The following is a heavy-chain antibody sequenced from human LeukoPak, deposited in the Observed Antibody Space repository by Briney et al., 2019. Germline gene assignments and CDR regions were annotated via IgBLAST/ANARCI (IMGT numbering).Heavy chain of an antibody. D-gene: IGHD2-15*01. Sequence: GGSLRLSCAASGFTFSSYAMSWVRQAPGKGLEWVLVISGSGGRTYYADSVKGRFTISRDNSKNTLYLQMNSRRAEDTAIYYCAKGSAGYCSGDNCYPLDYWGQGTLVTVSS. J-gene: IGHJ4*02. CDR2: ISGSGGRT. CDR3: AKGSAGYCSGDNCYPLDY. CDR1: GFTFSSYA. V-gene: IGHV3-23*01.